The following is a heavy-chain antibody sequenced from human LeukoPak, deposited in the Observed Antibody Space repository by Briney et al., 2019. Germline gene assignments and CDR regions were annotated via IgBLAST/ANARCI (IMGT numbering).Heavy chain of an antibody. CDR2: IKQDGSEN. Sequence: GGSLRLSCAASGFTFSSYWMSWVRQAPGKGLEWVANIKQDGSENYYVDSVKGRFTISRDNAKNSMYLQMNSLRAEDTAVYYCARVPPNTVTTLQYFDYWGQGTLVTVSS. CDR1: GFTFSSYW. D-gene: IGHD4-17*01. V-gene: IGHV3-7*01. J-gene: IGHJ4*02. CDR3: ARVPPNTVTTLQYFDY.